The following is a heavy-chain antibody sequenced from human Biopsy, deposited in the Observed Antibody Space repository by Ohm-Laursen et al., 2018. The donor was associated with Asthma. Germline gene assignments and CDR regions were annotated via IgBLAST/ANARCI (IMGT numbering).Heavy chain of an antibody. D-gene: IGHD6-6*01. V-gene: IGHV2-5*02. Sequence: TQTLTLTSSFSGFSLRTPGVGVGWIRQSPGKALEWLALIYWDDYNLFRPSLKSRLTITKDTSKNQVVLTMTNMDPVDTATYYCAHQYSSLRGWAFDPWGQGTLVTVSS. J-gene: IGHJ5*02. CDR3: AHQYSSLRGWAFDP. CDR1: GFSLRTPGVG. CDR2: IYWDDYN.